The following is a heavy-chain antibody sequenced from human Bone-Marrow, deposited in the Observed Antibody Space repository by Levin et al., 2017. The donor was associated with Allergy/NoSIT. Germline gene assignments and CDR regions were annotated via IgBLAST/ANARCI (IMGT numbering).Heavy chain of an antibody. CDR2: ISGSGGST. J-gene: IGHJ4*02. CDR1: GFTFSSYA. Sequence: GESLKISCAASGFTFSSYAMSWVRQAPGKGLEWVSAISGSGGSTYYADSVKGRFTISRDNSKNTLYLQMNSLRAEDTAVYYCAKDDRQRGRYSGYDYPTSLDYWGQGTLVTVSS. D-gene: IGHD5-12*01. V-gene: IGHV3-23*01. CDR3: AKDDRQRGRYSGYDYPTSLDY.